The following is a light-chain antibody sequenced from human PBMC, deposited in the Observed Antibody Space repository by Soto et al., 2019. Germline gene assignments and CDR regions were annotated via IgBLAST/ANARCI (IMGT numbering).Light chain of an antibody. J-gene: IGKJ4*01. Sequence: DIVMTQSPDSLAVSLGERATINCKSSQSVLYSSNNKNYLTWYQQKPGQPPKQLIYWASTRESGVPDRFSGSGSGTDFTLTIRSLQAEDVAVYYCQQYYSTPFTFGGGTKVEIK. V-gene: IGKV4-1*01. CDR2: WAS. CDR1: QSVLYSSNNKNY. CDR3: QQYYSTPFT.